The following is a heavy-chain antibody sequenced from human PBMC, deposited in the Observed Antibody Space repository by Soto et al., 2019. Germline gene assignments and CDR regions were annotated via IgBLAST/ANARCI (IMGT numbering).Heavy chain of an antibody. CDR2: IIPMFGTA. D-gene: IGHD5-12*01. Sequence: QVQLVQSGAEVKKPGSSVKVSCKASGGTFSTYGVSWVRQAPGQGLEWMGGIIPMFGTANYAQKFQGRVTITADESMTTADMEMRSLRSDDTAVYFCAREADRRWLHLLDFWGQGTLVTVSS. J-gene: IGHJ4*02. CDR3: AREADRRWLHLLDF. CDR1: GGTFSTYG. V-gene: IGHV1-69*01.